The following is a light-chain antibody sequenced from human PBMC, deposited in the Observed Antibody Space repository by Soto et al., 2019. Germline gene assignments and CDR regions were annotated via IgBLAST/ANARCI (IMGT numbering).Light chain of an antibody. CDR2: DVN. J-gene: IGLJ2*01. Sequence: QSALTHPASVSGSPGQSITISCAGTSSDVGGYNYVSWYQQHPGKVPRLIISDVNNRPSGVSDRFSGSKSGNTASLTISGLQAEDEADYYCASFTRSVTVVFGGGTKVTVL. V-gene: IGLV2-14*03. CDR1: SSDVGGYNY. CDR3: ASFTRSVTVV.